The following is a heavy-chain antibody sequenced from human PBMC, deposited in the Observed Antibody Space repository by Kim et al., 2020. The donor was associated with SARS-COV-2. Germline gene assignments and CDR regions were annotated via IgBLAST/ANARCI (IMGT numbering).Heavy chain of an antibody. Sequence: ASVKVSCKASGYTFTSYDINWVRQATGQGLEWMGWMNPNSGNTGYAQKFQGRVTMTRNTSISTAYMELSSLRSEDTAVYYCARVPALTWIQLWSPCYYYGMDVWGRGTTVTVSS. V-gene: IGHV1-8*01. D-gene: IGHD5-18*01. CDR3: ARVPALTWIQLWSPCYYYGMDV. CDR1: GYTFTSYD. J-gene: IGHJ6*02. CDR2: MNPNSGNT.